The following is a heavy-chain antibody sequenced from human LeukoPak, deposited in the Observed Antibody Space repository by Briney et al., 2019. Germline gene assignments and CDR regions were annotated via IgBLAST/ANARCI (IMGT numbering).Heavy chain of an antibody. CDR3: ARGASSSGWSYYYYYYGMDV. CDR1: GGSISSYY. CDR2: IYYSGST. D-gene: IGHD6-19*01. Sequence: SETLSLTCTDSGGSISSYYWSWIRQPPGKGLEWIGYIYYSGSTNYNPSLKSRVTISVDTSKNQFSLKLSSVTAADTAVYYCARGASSSGWSYYYYYYGMDVWGQGTTVTVSS. V-gene: IGHV4-59*01. J-gene: IGHJ6*02.